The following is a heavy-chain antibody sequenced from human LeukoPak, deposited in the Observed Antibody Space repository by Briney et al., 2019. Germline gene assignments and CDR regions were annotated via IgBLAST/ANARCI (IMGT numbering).Heavy chain of an antibody. Sequence: GGSLRLSCAASGFTFSSYSMNWVRQAPGKGLEWVANIKQDGSEKYYVDSVKGRFTISRDNAKNSLYLQMNSLRAEDTAVYYCARDPMVRGVGFDYWGQGTLVTVSS. D-gene: IGHD3-10*01. J-gene: IGHJ4*02. CDR1: GFTFSSYS. CDR2: IKQDGSEK. CDR3: ARDPMVRGVGFDY. V-gene: IGHV3-7*01.